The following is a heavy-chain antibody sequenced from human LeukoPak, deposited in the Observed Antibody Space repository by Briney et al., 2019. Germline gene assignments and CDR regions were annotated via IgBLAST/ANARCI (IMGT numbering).Heavy chain of an antibody. Sequence: SSETLSLTCAVYGGSFSGYYWSWIRQPPGKGLEWIGEINHSGSTNYNPSLKSRVTISVDTSKNQFSLKLSSVTAADTAFYYCVRDRGLGRGFDPWGQGTMVTVSS. D-gene: IGHD3-16*01. CDR1: GGSFSGYY. CDR3: VRDRGLGRGFDP. V-gene: IGHV4-34*01. CDR2: INHSGST. J-gene: IGHJ5*02.